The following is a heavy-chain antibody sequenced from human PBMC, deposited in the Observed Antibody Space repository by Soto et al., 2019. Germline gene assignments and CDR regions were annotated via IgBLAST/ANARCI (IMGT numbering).Heavy chain of an antibody. CDR3: AKSSSWYEDYYYGMDV. Sequence: GGSLRLSYAASGFTFSSYAMSWVRQAPGKGLEWVSAISGSGGSTYYADSVKGRFTISRDNSKNTLYLQMNSLRAEDTAVYYCAKSSSWYEDYYYGMDVWGQGTTVTVSS. J-gene: IGHJ6*02. CDR1: GFTFSSYA. D-gene: IGHD6-13*01. V-gene: IGHV3-23*01. CDR2: ISGSGGST.